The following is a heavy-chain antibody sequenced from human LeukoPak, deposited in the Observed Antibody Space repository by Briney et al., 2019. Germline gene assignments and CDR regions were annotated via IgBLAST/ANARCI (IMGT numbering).Heavy chain of an antibody. D-gene: IGHD2-15*01. V-gene: IGHV3-53*01. CDR3: ARAGDVLGYCSGGSCYYGGLSNYYYYMDV. CDR2: IYSGGST. CDR1: GFTVSSNY. Sequence: PGGSLRLSCAASGFTVSSNYMSWVRQAPGKGLEWVSVIYSGGSTYYADSVKGRFTISRDNSKNTLYLQMNNLRAEDTAVYYCARAGDVLGYCSGGSCYYGGLSNYYYYMDVWGKGTTVTVSS. J-gene: IGHJ6*03.